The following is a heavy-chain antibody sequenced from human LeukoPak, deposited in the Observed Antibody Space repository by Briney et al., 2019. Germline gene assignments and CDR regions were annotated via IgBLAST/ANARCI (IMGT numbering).Heavy chain of an antibody. D-gene: IGHD5-12*01. CDR2: ISGSGGST. V-gene: IGHV3-23*01. J-gene: IGHJ4*02. CDR3: ARGPSGYHNT. CDR1: KFNFA. Sequence: GGSLRLSCAASKFNFAMSWVRQTAGKGLEWVSAISGSGGSTYYAESVKGRCTISRDNSKKTLFLQMNSLRAEDTAVYYCARGPSGYHNTGGQGTLVTVSS.